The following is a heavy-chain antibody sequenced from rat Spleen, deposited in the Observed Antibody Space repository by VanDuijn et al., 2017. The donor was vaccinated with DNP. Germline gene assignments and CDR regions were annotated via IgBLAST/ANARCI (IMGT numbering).Heavy chain of an antibody. J-gene: IGHJ3*01. V-gene: IGHV3-1*01. Sequence: EVQLQESGPGLVKPSQSLSLTCSVTAYSITTNYWGWIRKFPGNKMEWVGHISYSGSTSYNPSLKSRISITRDTSKNQFFLQVNSVTTEDTATYYCARSEAAISTFAYWGQGTLVTVSS. CDR1: AYSITTNY. CDR3: ARSEAAISTFAY. CDR2: ISYSGST. D-gene: IGHD1-2*01.